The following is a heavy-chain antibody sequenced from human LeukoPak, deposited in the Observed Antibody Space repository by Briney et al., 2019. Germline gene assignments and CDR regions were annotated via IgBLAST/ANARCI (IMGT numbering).Heavy chain of an antibody. CDR3: ARQNKEYSNSYYYYYYMDV. Sequence: PSETLSLTCTVSGVSINSYYWAWIRQPPGEGLEWIGYIYYSGITDYNPSLKSRVTISIDTSKNQFSLKLSSVTAAVTAVYYCARQNKEYSNSYYYYYYMDVWGRGTTVTVSS. V-gene: IGHV4-59*01. CDR1: GVSINSYY. J-gene: IGHJ6*03. D-gene: IGHD6-6*01. CDR2: IYYSGIT.